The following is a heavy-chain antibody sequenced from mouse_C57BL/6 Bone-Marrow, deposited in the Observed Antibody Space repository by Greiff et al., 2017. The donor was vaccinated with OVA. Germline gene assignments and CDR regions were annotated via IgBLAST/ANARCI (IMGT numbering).Heavy chain of an antibody. CDR3: ARDRH. CDR2: ISDGGSYT. V-gene: IGHV5-4*01. J-gene: IGHJ2*01. Sequence: EVKVVESGGGLVKPGGSLKLSCAASGFTFSSYAMSWVRQTPEKRLEWVATISDGGSYTYYPDNVKGRFTISRDNAKNNLYLQMSHLKSEDTAMYYCARDRHWGQGTTLTVSS. CDR1: GFTFSSYA.